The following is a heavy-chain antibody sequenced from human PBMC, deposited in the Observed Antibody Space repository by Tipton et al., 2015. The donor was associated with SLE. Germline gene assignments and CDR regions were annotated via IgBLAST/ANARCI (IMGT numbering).Heavy chain of an antibody. Sequence: TLSLTCTVSGGSIGSSTYYWSWIRQYPGKGLEWIGYIYYSGSTYYNPSLKSRVTISVDTSKNQFSLKLSSVTAADTAVYYCARVFPYDSSPYRVLGPFDIWGQGTMVTVSS. D-gene: IGHD3-22*01. V-gene: IGHV4-31*03. CDR2: IYYSGST. CDR3: ARVFPYDSSPYRVLGPFDI. J-gene: IGHJ3*02. CDR1: GGSIGSSTYY.